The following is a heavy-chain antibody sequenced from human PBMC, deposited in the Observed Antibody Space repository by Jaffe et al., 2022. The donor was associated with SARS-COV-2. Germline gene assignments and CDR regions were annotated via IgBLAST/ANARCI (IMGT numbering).Heavy chain of an antibody. Sequence: QVQLVQSGAEVKKPGASVKVSCKVSGYTLTELSMHWVRQAPGKGLEWMGGFDPEDGETIYAQKFQGRVTMTEDTSTDTAYMELSSLRSEDTAVYFCASRYCSSTSCSARRDWAEYFQHWGQGTLVTVSS. V-gene: IGHV1-24*01. D-gene: IGHD2-2*01. CDR3: ASRYCSSTSCSARRDWAEYFQH. CDR2: FDPEDGET. CDR1: GYTLTELS. J-gene: IGHJ1*01.